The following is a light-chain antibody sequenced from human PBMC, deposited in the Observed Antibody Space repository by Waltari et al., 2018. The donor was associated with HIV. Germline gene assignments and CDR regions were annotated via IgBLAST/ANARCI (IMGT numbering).Light chain of an antibody. CDR3: YSYAGSNNWV. CDR2: EVS. J-gene: IGLJ3*02. Sequence: QSALTQPPSASGSPGQSVTISCTGTSSDIGGYNYVPWYQQHPDKAPKLMMYEVSKRPSGVPDRFSGSKSGNTASLTVSGLQAGDEANYYCYSYAGSNNWVFGGGTKLTVL. V-gene: IGLV2-8*01. CDR1: SSDIGGYNY.